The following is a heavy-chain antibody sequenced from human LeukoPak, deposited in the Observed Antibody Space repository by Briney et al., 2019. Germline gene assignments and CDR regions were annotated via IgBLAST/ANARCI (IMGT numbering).Heavy chain of an antibody. J-gene: IGHJ5*02. CDR2: INWNGAWT. CDR3: AGYYYDSSRGFDL. V-gene: IGHV3-20*04. Sequence: GGSLRLSCAASGFKFDDYGMSWVRQAPGKGLEWVCDINWNGAWTGYADSVKGRFTISRDNAKNSLYLQMNSLRAEDTALYYCAGYYYDSSRGFDLWGQGALVAVSA. CDR1: GFKFDDYG. D-gene: IGHD3-22*01.